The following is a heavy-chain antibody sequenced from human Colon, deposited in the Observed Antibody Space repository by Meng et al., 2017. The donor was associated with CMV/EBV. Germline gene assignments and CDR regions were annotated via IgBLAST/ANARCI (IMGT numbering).Heavy chain of an antibody. CDR2: INTYNGNT. CDR3: ARDNYYDDSQIFYKTGRFDP. CDR1: GYTFTRHG. D-gene: IGHD3-16*01. V-gene: IGHV1-18*01. J-gene: IGHJ5*02. Sequence: QVQLGQYGAEVKKPEASVKVSCKASGYTFTRHGISWVRQAPGQGLEWMGWINTYNGNTDYSQKFQGRVTMTTDTSTNTAYMELRSLKSDDTAVYYCARDNYYDDSQIFYKTGRFDPWGQGTLVTVSS.